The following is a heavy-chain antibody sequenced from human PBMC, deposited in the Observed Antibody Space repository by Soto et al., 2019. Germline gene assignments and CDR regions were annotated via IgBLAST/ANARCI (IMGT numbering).Heavy chain of an antibody. Sequence: SETLSLTCTVSGGSITSSSYYWGWIRQPPGKGLEWIGGIYYSGRSYYNPAFQSRVIISVDSSKNHVSLKLSSVTAADSATYFCARGLAYDRPITVAEPFDSWGQGTLVTVSS. D-gene: IGHD6-19*01. J-gene: IGHJ4*02. CDR1: GGSITSSSYY. CDR3: ARGLAYDRPITVAEPFDS. V-gene: IGHV4-39*02. CDR2: IYYSGRS.